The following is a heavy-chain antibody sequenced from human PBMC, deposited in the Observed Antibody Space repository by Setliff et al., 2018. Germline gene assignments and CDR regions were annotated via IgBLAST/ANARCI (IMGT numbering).Heavy chain of an antibody. CDR3: ARGVAGASPNYYYMDA. CDR1: GFVFGTYG. CDR2: IRKKANSYTT. J-gene: IGHJ6*03. V-gene: IGHV3-72*01. D-gene: IGHD6-19*01. Sequence: GESLKISCAASGFVFGTYGMHWVRQAPGKGLEWVGRIRKKANSYTTEYAASVKGRFIISRDDSKNSLSLQMDSLKSEDTAMYFCARGVAGASPNYYYMDAWGRGTTVTVSS.